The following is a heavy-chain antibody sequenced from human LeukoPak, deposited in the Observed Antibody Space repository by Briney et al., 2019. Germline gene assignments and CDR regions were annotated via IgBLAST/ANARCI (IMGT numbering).Heavy chain of an antibody. CDR1: GFTFSSYS. J-gene: IGHJ5*02. Sequence: GGSLRLSCAASGFTFSSYSMNWVRQAPGKGLEWVSSISSSSSYIYYADSVKGRFTISRDNAKNSLYLQTNSLRAEDTAVYYCARKPDSRNWFDPWGQGTLVIVSS. CDR2: ISSSSSYI. CDR3: ARKPDSRNWFDP. D-gene: IGHD1-14*01. V-gene: IGHV3-21*04.